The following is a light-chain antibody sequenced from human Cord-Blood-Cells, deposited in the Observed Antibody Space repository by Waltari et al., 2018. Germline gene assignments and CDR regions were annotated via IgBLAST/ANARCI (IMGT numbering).Light chain of an antibody. CDR2: AAS. V-gene: IGKV1-39*01. CDR1: QSISNY. Sequence: DIQMTQSPSSLSASVGDRVTITFRASQSISNYLNWYQQKPGKAPKPLIYAASSLQSGVPSRFSGSGSGTDFTLTISSLQPEDFATYYCQQSYSTLWTFGQGTKVEIK. J-gene: IGKJ1*01. CDR3: QQSYSTLWT.